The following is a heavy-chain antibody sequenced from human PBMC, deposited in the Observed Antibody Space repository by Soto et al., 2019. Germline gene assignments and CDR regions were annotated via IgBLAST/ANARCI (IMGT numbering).Heavy chain of an antibody. Sequence: ASVKVSCKASGFTFTSSAVQWVRQARGQRLEWIGWIVVGSGNTNYAQKFQERVTITRDMSTSTAYMELSSLRSEDTAVYYCAADSAGYDFWSGYYRLTYGMDVWGQGTTVTVSS. CDR3: AADSAGYDFWSGYYRLTYGMDV. CDR2: IVVGSGNT. J-gene: IGHJ6*02. V-gene: IGHV1-58*01. CDR1: GFTFTSSA. D-gene: IGHD3-3*01.